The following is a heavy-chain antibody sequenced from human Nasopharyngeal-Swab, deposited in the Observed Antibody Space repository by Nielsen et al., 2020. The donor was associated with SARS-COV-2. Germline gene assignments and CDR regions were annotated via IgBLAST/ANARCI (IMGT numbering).Heavy chain of an antibody. J-gene: IGHJ6*03. D-gene: IGHD3-9*01. CDR2: IWYDGSNK. V-gene: IGHV3-33*01. Sequence: GESLKISCAASGFTFSSYGMHWVRQAPGKGLEWVAVIWYDGSNKYYADSVKGRFTITRDNSNNTLYQQMNSLRAEDTAVYYCARDPNFDPSGNMDVWGKGTTVIVSS. CDR1: GFTFSSYG. CDR3: ARDPNFDPSGNMDV.